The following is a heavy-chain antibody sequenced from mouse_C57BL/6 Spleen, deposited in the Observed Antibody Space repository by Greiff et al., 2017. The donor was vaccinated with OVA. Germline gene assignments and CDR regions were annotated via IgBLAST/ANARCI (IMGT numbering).Heavy chain of an antibody. Sequence: QVQLQQPGAELVKPGASVKVSCTASGYTFTSYWMHWVKQRPGQGLEWIGRIHPSDSDTNYNQTFKGKATLTVDKSYSTAYMQLSSLTSEDSAVYDCAMGDYDALWGQGTLVTVSA. D-gene: IGHD2-4*01. CDR3: AMGDYDAL. V-gene: IGHV1-74*01. J-gene: IGHJ3*01. CDR2: IHPSDSDT. CDR1: GYTFTSYW.